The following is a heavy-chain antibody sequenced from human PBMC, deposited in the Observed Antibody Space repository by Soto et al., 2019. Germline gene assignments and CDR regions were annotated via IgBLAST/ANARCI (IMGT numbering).Heavy chain of an antibody. V-gene: IGHV4-61*01. CDR2: IYYSGST. Sequence: SETLSLTCTVSGGSVSSGSYYWSWIRQPPGKGLEWIGYIYYSGSTNYNPSLKSRVTISVDTSKNQFSLKLSSVTAADTAVYYCARDIRWNYYFDYWGQGTLVTVS. D-gene: IGHD4-17*01. CDR1: GGSVSSGSYY. CDR3: ARDIRWNYYFDY. J-gene: IGHJ4*02.